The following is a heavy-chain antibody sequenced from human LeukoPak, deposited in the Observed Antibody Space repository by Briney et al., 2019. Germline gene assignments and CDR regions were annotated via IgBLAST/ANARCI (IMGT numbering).Heavy chain of an antibody. CDR3: TAIVVVPAAISYGSFQH. J-gene: IGHJ1*01. CDR2: INPNSGGT. D-gene: IGHD2-2*01. V-gene: IGHV1-2*06. CDR1: GYTFTGYY. Sequence: ASVKVSCKASGYTFTGYYMHWVGQAPGQGLEWMGRINPNSGGTNYAQKFQGRVTMTRDTSISTAYMELSRLRSDDTAVYYCTAIVVVPAAISYGSFQHWGQGTLVTVSS.